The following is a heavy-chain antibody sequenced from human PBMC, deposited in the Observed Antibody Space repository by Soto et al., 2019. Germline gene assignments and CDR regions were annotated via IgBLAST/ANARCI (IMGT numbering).Heavy chain of an antibody. Sequence: SETLSLTCTVSGGSISSGGYYWSWIRQHPGKGLEWIGYIYYSGSTYYNPSLKSRVTISVDTSKNQFSLKLSSVTAADTAVYYCARVRLEGYGSGSFGPYYYYYMDVWGKGTTVTVSS. CDR1: GGSISSGGYY. J-gene: IGHJ6*03. CDR3: ARVRLEGYGSGSFGPYYYYYMDV. D-gene: IGHD3-10*01. V-gene: IGHV4-31*03. CDR2: IYYSGST.